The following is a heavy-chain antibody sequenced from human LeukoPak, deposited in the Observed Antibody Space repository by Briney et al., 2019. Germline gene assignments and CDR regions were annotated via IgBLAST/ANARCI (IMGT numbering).Heavy chain of an antibody. Sequence: GGSLRRSCAASGFSFSSYWMSWVRQAPGKGLEWVANINQYGSEKYYVDSVKGRFTISRDNAKNSLYVQMNSLRAEDTAVYYCASALGAHYFDYWGRGTLVIVSS. CDR1: GFSFSSYW. J-gene: IGHJ4*02. V-gene: IGHV3-7*05. D-gene: IGHD1-26*01. CDR3: ASALGAHYFDY. CDR2: INQYGSEK.